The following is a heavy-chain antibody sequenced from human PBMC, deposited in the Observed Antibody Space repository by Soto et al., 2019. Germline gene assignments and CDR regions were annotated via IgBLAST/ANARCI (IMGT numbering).Heavy chain of an antibody. CDR1: GFTFDDYT. CDR3: AKDIESRNVVIAAAGPIDY. D-gene: IGHD6-13*01. J-gene: IGHJ4*02. V-gene: IGHV3-9*01. Sequence: PGGSLRLSCAASGFTFDDYTMHWVRQAPGKGLEWVSGISWNSGSIGYADSVKGRFTISRDNAKNSLYLQMNSLRAEDTALYYCAKDIESRNVVIAAAGPIDYWGQGTLVTVSS. CDR2: ISWNSGSI.